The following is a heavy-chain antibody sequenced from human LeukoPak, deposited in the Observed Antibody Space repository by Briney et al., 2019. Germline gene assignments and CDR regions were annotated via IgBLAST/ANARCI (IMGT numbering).Heavy chain of an antibody. CDR3: ASTLDSSGYQYYFDY. V-gene: IGHV3-9*01. J-gene: IGHJ4*02. CDR2: INWNSDSI. D-gene: IGHD3-22*01. CDR1: GFTFDDYA. Sequence: PGGSLRLSCAVSGFTFDDYAMHWVRQVPGKGLEWVSGINWNSDSIGYADSVKGRFTTSRDNAKNSLYLQMNSLRAEDTAVYYCASTLDSSGYQYYFDYWGQGTLVTVSS.